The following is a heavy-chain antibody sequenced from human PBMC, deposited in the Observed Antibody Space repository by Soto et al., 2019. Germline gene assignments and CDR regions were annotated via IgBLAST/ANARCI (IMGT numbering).Heavy chain of an antibody. CDR3: ARGGGYSYGYASDYYYYGMDV. J-gene: IGHJ6*02. CDR2: IYTSGST. V-gene: IGHV4-4*07. D-gene: IGHD5-18*01. CDR1: GGTISSYY. Sequence: SETLSLTCTVSGGTISSYYWSWIRQPAGKGLEWIGRIYTSGSTNYNPSLKSRVTMSVDTSKNQFSLKLSSVTAADTAVYYGARGGGYSYGYASDYYYYGMDVWGQGTTVTVSS.